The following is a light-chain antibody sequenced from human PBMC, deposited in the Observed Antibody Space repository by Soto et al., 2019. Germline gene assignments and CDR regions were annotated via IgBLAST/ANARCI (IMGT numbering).Light chain of an antibody. CDR2: GAS. CDR3: QQYGDLPWT. Sequence: ELVLTQSPGTLSLSPGERATLSCRTSQSVSSSHLAWYQHKPGQATRLRISGASGRATGVPDRVSGRGSGTDGTLTIDRLEYEDFAVYFCQQYGDLPWTFGQGTKVDI. J-gene: IGKJ1*01. CDR1: QSVSSSH. V-gene: IGKV3-20*01.